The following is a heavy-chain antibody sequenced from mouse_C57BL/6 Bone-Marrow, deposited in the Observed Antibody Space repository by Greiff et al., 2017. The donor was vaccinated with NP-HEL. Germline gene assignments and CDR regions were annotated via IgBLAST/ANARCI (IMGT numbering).Heavy chain of an antibody. CDR1: GYAFTNYL. D-gene: IGHD1-1*01. CDR3: AREGEGIYYYGSSHWYFDV. J-gene: IGHJ1*03. V-gene: IGHV1-54*01. CDR2: INPGSGGT. Sequence: VQLQQSGAELVRPGTSVKVSCKASGYAFTNYLIEWVKQRPGQGLEWIGVINPGSGGTNYNEKFKGKATLTADKSSSTAYMQLSSLTSEDSAVYFCAREGEGIYYYGSSHWYFDVWGTGTTVTVSS.